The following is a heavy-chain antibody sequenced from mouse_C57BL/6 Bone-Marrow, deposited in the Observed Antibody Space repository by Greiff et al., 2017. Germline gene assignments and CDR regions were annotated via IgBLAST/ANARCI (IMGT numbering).Heavy chain of an antibody. D-gene: IGHD2-4*01. V-gene: IGHV1-80*01. J-gene: IGHJ1*03. CDR2: IYPGDGDT. Sequence: QVQLQQSGAELVKPGASVKISCKASGYAFSSYWMNWVKQRPGKGLEWIGQIYPGDGDTNYNGKFKGKATLTADKSSSTAYMQLSSLTSEDSAVYFCARYDYDTWYFGVWGTGTTVTVSS. CDR3: ARYDYDTWYFGV. CDR1: GYAFSSYW.